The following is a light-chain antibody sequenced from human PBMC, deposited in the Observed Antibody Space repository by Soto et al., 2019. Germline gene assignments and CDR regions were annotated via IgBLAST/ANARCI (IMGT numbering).Light chain of an antibody. CDR3: QQYNSYSPPIT. CDR2: DAS. J-gene: IGKJ5*01. Sequence: EIVMTQSPGTLSVSPGERATLSCRASQSVSINLAWYQQKPGQAPRLLIYDASTRATGIPARFSGSGSGTEFTLTISSLQPDDFATYYCQQYNSYSPPITFGQGTRLEIK. CDR1: QSVSIN. V-gene: IGKV3D-15*01.